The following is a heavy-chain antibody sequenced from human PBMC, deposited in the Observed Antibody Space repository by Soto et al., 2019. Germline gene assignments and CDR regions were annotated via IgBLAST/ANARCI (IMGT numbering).Heavy chain of an antibody. CDR2: SSFDGSDA. V-gene: IGHV3-30*19. CDR3: VRELGFSSTWPAY. J-gene: IGHJ4*02. Sequence: QVQLVESGGGVVQPGRSLRLSCAASGFSLSSYGMQWVRQAPGKGLEWVADSSFDGSDAHYADSVKGRFTISRDSSTLYLQMNSLRGDDTATYFCVRELGFSSTWPAYWGQGTLVTVSS. CDR1: GFSLSSYG. D-gene: IGHD2-2*01.